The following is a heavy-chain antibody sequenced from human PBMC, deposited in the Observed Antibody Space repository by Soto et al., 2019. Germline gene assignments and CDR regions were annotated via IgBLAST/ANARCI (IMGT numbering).Heavy chain of an antibody. CDR1: GGTFTSYD. CDR3: ARASLSSSREYNWFDP. Sequence: QVQLVQSGAEVKKPGSSVKVSCKASGGTFTSYDINWVRQATGQGLEWMGWMNPNSGNTGYAQKFQGRVTMTRNTSISTAYMELSSLRSEDTAVYYCARASLSSSREYNWFDPWGQGTLVTVSS. D-gene: IGHD2-2*01. V-gene: IGHV1-8*01. J-gene: IGHJ5*02. CDR2: MNPNSGNT.